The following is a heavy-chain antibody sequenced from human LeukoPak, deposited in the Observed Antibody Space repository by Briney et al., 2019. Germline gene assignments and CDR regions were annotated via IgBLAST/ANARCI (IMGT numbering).Heavy chain of an antibody. CDR1: GGSISSSSYY. Sequence: PSETLSLTCTVSGGSISSSSYYWGWIRQPPGKGLEWIGRIYYSGSTYYNPSLKSRVTISVDTSKNQFSLKLSSVTAADTAVYYCARLWGRFLEWFPYYYYYYMDVWGKGTTVTVSS. J-gene: IGHJ6*03. CDR2: IYYSGST. CDR3: ARLWGRFLEWFPYYYYYYMDV. V-gene: IGHV4-39*01. D-gene: IGHD3-3*01.